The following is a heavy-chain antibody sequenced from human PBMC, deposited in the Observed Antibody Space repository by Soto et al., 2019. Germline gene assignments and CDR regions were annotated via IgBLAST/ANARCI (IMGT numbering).Heavy chain of an antibody. Sequence: PGGSLRLSCAASGFTFTSYAMTWVRQAPEKGLEWVSSISASGGTTYYTDSVKGRFTISRDNSKNTLFLQMTSLRAEDTAVYYCANAWRWFLPPGPAPLVTVSS. D-gene: IGHD5-12*01. CDR2: ISASGGTT. V-gene: IGHV3-23*01. J-gene: IGHJ5*02. CDR1: GFTFTSYA. CDR3: ANAWRWFLP.